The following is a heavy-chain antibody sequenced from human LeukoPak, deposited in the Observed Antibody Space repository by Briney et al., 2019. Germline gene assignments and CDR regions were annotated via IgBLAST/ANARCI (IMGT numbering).Heavy chain of an antibody. D-gene: IGHD2-2*01. CDR1: GGSFSGYY. V-gene: IGHV4-34*01. J-gene: IGHJ4*02. CDR3: AAKVVVPAAIHFDY. CDR2: INHSGST. Sequence: PSETLSLTCAVYGGSFSGYYWSWIRQPPGKGLEWIGEINHSGSTNYNPSLKSRVTISVDTSKNQFSLKLSSVTVADTAVYYCAAKVVVPAAIHFDYWGQGTLVTVSS.